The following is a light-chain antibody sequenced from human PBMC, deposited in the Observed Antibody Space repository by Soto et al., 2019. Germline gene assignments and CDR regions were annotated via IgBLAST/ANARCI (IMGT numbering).Light chain of an antibody. V-gene: IGKV3D-15*01. CDR3: QQHNNWPPWT. Sequence: IILKLSPATLSLSPGDSAGLSWRASQRVSRNVAWYQQKPGQAPRLLISAASTGAAGVPATFNAAGSGTVFTLTISSLQSEDFAVYFCQQHNNWPPWTFGQGTKV. CDR2: AAS. CDR1: QRVSRN. J-gene: IGKJ1*01.